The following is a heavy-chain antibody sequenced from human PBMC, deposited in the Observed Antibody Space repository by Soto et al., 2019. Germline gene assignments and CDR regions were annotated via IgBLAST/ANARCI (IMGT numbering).Heavy chain of an antibody. CDR3: ARGVAASYYFDS. V-gene: IGHV1-18*01. D-gene: IGHD1-26*01. Sequence: ASVKVSCKASGGTFSSYAISWVRQAPGQGLEWMGWISAYNGNTNYAQMLQGRVTMTTDTSTSTAYMELRSLRSDDTAVYYCARGVAASYYFDSRGQRTLVTVSA. CDR2: ISAYNGNT. CDR1: GGTFSSYA. J-gene: IGHJ4*02.